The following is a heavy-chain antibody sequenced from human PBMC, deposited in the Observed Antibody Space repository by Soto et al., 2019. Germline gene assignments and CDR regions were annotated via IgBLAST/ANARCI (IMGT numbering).Heavy chain of an antibody. CDR2: NHDSGST. D-gene: IGHD2-15*01. CDR1: GGSMSTYY. CDR3: AGIGEDIYYGIDV. V-gene: IGHV4-4*07. J-gene: IGHJ6*02. Sequence: PSETVSPTFTVSGGSMSTYYWNWIRQAARKVLEWFGRNHDSGSTKYNPSLTSRVTMLIETSENKFSLNLNSVTAADTAIYYCAGIGEDIYYGIDVWGQGTTV.